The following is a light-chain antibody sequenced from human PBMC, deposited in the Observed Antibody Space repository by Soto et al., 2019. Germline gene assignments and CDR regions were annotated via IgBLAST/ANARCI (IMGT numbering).Light chain of an antibody. CDR3: VSYTTSSTLV. CDR1: SSDVGNFNY. J-gene: IGLJ2*01. Sequence: QSALTQPASVSGSPGQSITIACTGTSSDVGNFNYVSWYQQYPGKAPKLMICDVSDRPSGVSRRFSGSKSGNTASLTISGLQAEDEADYYRVSYTTSSTLVFGGGTKLTVL. CDR2: DVS. V-gene: IGLV2-14*03.